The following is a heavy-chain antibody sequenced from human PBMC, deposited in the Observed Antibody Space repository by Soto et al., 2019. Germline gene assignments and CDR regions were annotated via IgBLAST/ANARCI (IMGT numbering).Heavy chain of an antibody. Sequence: ASVKVSCKASGYTFTSYDINWVRQAPGQGLEWMGIINPSGGSTSYAQKFQGRVTMTRDTSTSTVYMELSSLRSEDTAVYYCVRGYCSGGSCYSENDDAFDIWGQGTMVTVSS. V-gene: IGHV1-46*01. J-gene: IGHJ3*02. D-gene: IGHD2-15*01. CDR3: VRGYCSGGSCYSENDDAFDI. CDR1: GYTFTSYD. CDR2: INPSGGST.